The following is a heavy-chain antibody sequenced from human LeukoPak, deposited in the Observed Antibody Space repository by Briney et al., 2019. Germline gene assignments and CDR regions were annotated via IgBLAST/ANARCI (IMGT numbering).Heavy chain of an antibody. CDR1: GYTLTGYY. V-gene: IGHV1-2*02. CDR2: INPNSGGT. D-gene: IGHD6-13*01. CDR3: ARVEVRSSSWFDY. Sequence: ASVKVSCKASGYTLTGYYMHWVRQAPGQGLEWMGWINPNSGGTNYAQKFQGRVTMTRDMSTSTVYMELSSLRSEDTAVYYCARVEVRSSSWFDYWGQGTLVTVSS. J-gene: IGHJ4*02.